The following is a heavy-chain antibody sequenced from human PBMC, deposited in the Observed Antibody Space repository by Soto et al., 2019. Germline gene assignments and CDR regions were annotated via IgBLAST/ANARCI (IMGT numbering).Heavy chain of an antibody. J-gene: IGHJ1*01. CDR1: GFTFSSYW. V-gene: IGHV3-74*01. CDR2: INSDGSST. CDR3: ARDSAPPYSSIWYFQH. Sequence: GGSLRLSCAASGFTFSSYWMHWVRQAPGKGLVWVSRINSDGSSTSYADSVKGRFTISRDTAKNTLYLQMHSLRAEDPAVYFCARDSAPPYSSIWYFQHWGQGTLVTVSS. D-gene: IGHD6-13*01.